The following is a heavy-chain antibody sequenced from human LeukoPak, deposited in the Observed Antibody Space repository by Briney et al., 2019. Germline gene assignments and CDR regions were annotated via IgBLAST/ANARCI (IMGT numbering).Heavy chain of an antibody. D-gene: IGHD5-18*01. Sequence: SVKVSCKASGGTFSSYAIRWVRQAPGQGLEWMGRIIPIFGTANYAQKFQGRVTITTDESTSTAYMELCSLRSEDTAVYYCARGYSYGSWVNWGQGTLVTVSS. CDR1: GGTFSSYA. CDR3: ARGYSYGSWVN. J-gene: IGHJ4*02. V-gene: IGHV1-69*05. CDR2: IIPIFGTA.